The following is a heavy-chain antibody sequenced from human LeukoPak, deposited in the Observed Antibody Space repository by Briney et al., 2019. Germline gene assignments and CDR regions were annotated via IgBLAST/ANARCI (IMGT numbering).Heavy chain of an antibody. CDR1: GFTFSDYY. CDR3: ARDRRRDGYIRRTW. CDR2: ISSSGSTI. Sequence: GGSLRLSCAASGFTFSDYYMSWIRQAPGKGLEWVSYISSSGSTIYYADSVKGRFTISRDNAKNSLYLQMNSLRAEDTAVYYCARDRRRDGYIRRTWWGQGTLVTVSS. J-gene: IGHJ4*02. D-gene: IGHD5-24*01. V-gene: IGHV3-11*04.